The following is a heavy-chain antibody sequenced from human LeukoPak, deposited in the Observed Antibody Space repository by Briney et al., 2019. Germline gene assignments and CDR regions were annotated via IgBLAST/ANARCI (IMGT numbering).Heavy chain of an antibody. CDR2: INSDGSST. CDR3: ARALGSGSAHDL. V-gene: IGHV3-74*01. J-gene: IGHJ5*02. Sequence: GGSLRLSCAASGFPFSSYWMHWVRQAPGEGLVWVSRINSDGSSTTYADSVKGRFTISRDNAKNTLYLQMNSLRAEDTAVYYCARALGSGSAHDLWGQGTLVTVSS. D-gene: IGHD3-10*01. CDR1: GFPFSSYW.